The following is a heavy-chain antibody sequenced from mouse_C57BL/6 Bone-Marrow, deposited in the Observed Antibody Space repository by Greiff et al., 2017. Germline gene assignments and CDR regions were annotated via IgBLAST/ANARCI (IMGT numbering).Heavy chain of an antibody. Sequence: EVQGVESGGGLVKPGGSLKLSCAASGFTFSDYGMHWVRQAPEKGLKWVAYISSGSSTIYYTDTVKGRFTLSRANAKNTLFLQMTSLRSEDSAVYYCAGGDYADEGAWFAYWGQGTLVTVSA. D-gene: IGHD2-13*01. V-gene: IGHV5-17*01. CDR2: ISSGSSTI. J-gene: IGHJ3*01. CDR1: GFTFSDYG. CDR3: AGGDYADEGAWFAY.